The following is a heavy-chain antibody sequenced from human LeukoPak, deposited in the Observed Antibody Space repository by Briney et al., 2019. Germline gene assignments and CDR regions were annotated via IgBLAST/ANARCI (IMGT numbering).Heavy chain of an antibody. J-gene: IGHJ6*02. CDR2: LYYSGST. CDR1: GGSISSSSYY. CDR3: ARGSRGDSGVDYYYGLDV. V-gene: IGHV4-39*01. D-gene: IGHD1-26*01. Sequence: PSETLTLTCTVSGGSISSSSYYWGWIRQPPGQGLEWIGTLYYSGSTYYSSSLKSRVTISVDTSKTQVSLKLNSVTAADTSVYYCARGSRGDSGVDYYYGLDVWGQGTTVTVSS.